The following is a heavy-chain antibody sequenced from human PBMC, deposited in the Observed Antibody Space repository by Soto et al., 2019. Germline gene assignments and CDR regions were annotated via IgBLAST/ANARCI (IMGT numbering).Heavy chain of an antibody. Sequence: ASVKVSCKASGYSFKDHYMHWVRQAPGRGLEWVGVINPSGEHTNYAQQFRGRVAMTRDTSTSTAYMELRSLRSEDTAVYFCARISCKGGSCYFDFDHWGQGTLVTVSS. J-gene: IGHJ4*02. CDR3: ARISCKGGSCYFDFDH. CDR2: INPSGEHT. D-gene: IGHD2-15*01. CDR1: GYSFKDHY. V-gene: IGHV1-46*02.